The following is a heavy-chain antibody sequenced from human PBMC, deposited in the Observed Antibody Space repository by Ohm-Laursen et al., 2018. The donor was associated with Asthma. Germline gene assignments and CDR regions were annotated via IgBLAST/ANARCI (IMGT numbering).Heavy chain of an antibody. J-gene: IGHJ4*02. V-gene: IGHV3-23*01. CDR3: AKVNIDPVTAFDY. D-gene: IGHD2-21*02. Sequence: SLRLSCAASGFTFSSYAMSWVRQAPGKGLEWVSAISGSGGSTYYADSVKGRFTISRDNSKHTLYLQMNSLRAEDTAIYYCAKVNIDPVTAFDYWGQGTLVTVSS. CDR2: ISGSGGST. CDR1: GFTFSSYA.